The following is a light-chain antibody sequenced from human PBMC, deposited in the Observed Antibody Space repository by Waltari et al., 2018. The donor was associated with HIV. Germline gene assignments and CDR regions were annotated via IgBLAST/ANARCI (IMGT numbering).Light chain of an antibody. CDR2: ENN. CDR1: SPNIGNNF. V-gene: IGLV1-51*02. Sequence: QSVLTQPPSVSAAPGQKVTIPCSGSSPNIGNNFVSWYQQLPGTAPKLLIYENNYRPSGIPDRFSGSKSVTSATLDISGLQTGDEATYFCETWDSSLSVVVFGGGTKLTVL. CDR3: ETWDSSLSVVV. J-gene: IGLJ2*01.